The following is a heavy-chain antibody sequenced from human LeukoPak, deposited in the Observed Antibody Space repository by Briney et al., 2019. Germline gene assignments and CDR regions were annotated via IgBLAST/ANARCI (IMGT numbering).Heavy chain of an antibody. CDR2: INPSGGST. D-gene: IGHD3-3*01. J-gene: IGHJ3*02. Sequence: ASVKVSCKASGYTFTSYYMHWVRQAPGQGLEWMGIINPSGGSTSYAQKFQGRVTMTRDTSTSTVYMELSSLRSEDTAVYYCARDPWRLTIFGITGLDAFDIWGQGTMVTVSS. CDR1: GYTFTSYY. V-gene: IGHV1-46*01. CDR3: ARDPWRLTIFGITGLDAFDI.